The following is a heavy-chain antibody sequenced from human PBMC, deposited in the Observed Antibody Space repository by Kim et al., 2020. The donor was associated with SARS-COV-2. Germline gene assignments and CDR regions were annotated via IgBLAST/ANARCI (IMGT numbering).Heavy chain of an antibody. V-gene: IGHV4-30-2*01. CDR2: IYHSGST. J-gene: IGHJ5*02. D-gene: IGHD4-17*01. CDR1: GGSISSGGYS. CDR3: ARFNYGGNGWFDP. Sequence: SETLSLTCAVSGGSISSGGYSWSWIRQPPGKGLEWIGYIYHSGSTYYNPSLKSRVTISVDRSKNQFSLKLSSVTAADTAVYYCARFNYGGNGWFDPWGQGTLVTVSS.